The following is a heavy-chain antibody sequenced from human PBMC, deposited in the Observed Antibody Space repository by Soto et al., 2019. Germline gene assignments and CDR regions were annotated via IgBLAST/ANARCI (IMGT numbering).Heavy chain of an antibody. J-gene: IGHJ4*02. V-gene: IGHV3-30-3*01. D-gene: IGHD2-15*01. CDR3: ARGAVVVGAATRGENFDY. CDR2: ISYDGSNK. CDR1: GFTFSSYA. Sequence: HPGGSLRLSCAASGFTFSSYAMLWVRQAPGKGLEWVAVISYDGSNKYYADSVKGRFTISRDNSKNTLYLQMNSLRAEDTAVYYCARGAVVVGAATRGENFDYWGQGTLVTVSS.